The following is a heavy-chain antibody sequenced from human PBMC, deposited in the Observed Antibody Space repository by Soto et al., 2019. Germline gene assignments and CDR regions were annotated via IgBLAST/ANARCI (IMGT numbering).Heavy chain of an antibody. Sequence: EVQLLESGGGLVQPGGSLRLSCAASGFTFRSYAMSWVRQAPGRGLEWVSTFGGRDFNTYYADSVKGRFTVSRDNDNSXLFLQMNGLRAEDTAVYYCAKGPDPGAFDIWGQGTLVTVSS. J-gene: IGHJ3*02. D-gene: IGHD3-10*01. CDR1: GFTFRSYA. CDR3: AKGPDPGAFDI. V-gene: IGHV3-23*01. CDR2: FGGRDFNT.